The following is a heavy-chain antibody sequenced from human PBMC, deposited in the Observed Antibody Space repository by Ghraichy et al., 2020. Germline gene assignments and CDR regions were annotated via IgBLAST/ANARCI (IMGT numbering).Heavy chain of an antibody. CDR2: ISYTGTT. J-gene: IGHJ4*02. D-gene: IGHD5-24*01. CDR1: GVTMTSDTYS. Sequence: LRLSCTVSGVTMTSDTYSWTWIRQSPQKGLEWIGNISYTGTTSYNPSLQSRVSISVDTSKNQFSLQLTSVTAADTAVYYCARDSRKDDSNFVDYFDSWGQGTLVTVSS. V-gene: IGHV4-31*03. CDR3: ARDSRKDDSNFVDYFDS.